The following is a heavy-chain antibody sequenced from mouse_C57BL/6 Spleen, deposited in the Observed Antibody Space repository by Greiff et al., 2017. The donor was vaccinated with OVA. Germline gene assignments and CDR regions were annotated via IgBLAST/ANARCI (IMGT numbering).Heavy chain of an antibody. CDR3: ARGTGRDWFAY. CDR2: ISSGSSTI. Sequence: EVQLQQSGGGLVKPGGSLKLSCAASGFTFSDYGMHWVRPAPETGLEWVAYISSGSSTIYYADTVKGRFTISRDNAKNTLFLQMTSLRSEDTAMYYCARGTGRDWFAYWGQGTLVTVSA. V-gene: IGHV5-17*01. J-gene: IGHJ3*01. CDR1: GFTFSDYG. D-gene: IGHD4-1*01.